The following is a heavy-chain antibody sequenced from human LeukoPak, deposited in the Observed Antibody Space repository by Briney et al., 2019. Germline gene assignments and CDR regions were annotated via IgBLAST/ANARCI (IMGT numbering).Heavy chain of an antibody. CDR2: IYPRDSDT. Sequence: GESLKISCKGSGYSFPNYWIAWVRQMPGKGLEWMGIIYPRDSDTRYSPSFEGQVTISVDKSISTAFLQWSSLKASDSAMYYCASLPVPAGGHPSSGWYYFDYWGQGTLVTVSS. CDR3: ASLPVPAGGHPSSGWYYFDY. V-gene: IGHV5-51*01. CDR1: GYSFPNYW. D-gene: IGHD6-19*01. J-gene: IGHJ4*02.